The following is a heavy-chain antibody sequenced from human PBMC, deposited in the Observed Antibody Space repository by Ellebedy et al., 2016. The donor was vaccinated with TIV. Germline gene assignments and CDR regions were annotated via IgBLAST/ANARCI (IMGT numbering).Heavy chain of an antibody. V-gene: IGHV5-51*01. CDR1: GYSFTSYW. Sequence: GGSLRLSXKASGYSFTSYWIVWVRQMPGKDLEWMGMIYPLDSDIRYSPSFQGQVTVSADSSISTAYVQWSSLKASDTAIYYCARQKSGNDLYYGMDAWGQGTTVTVS. D-gene: IGHD5-12*01. CDR3: ARQKSGNDLYYGMDA. J-gene: IGHJ6*02. CDR2: IYPLDSDI.